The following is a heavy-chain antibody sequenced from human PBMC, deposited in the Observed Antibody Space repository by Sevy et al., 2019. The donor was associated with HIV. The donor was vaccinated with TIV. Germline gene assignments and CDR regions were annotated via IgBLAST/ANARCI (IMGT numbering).Heavy chain of an antibody. V-gene: IGHV4-34*01. J-gene: IGHJ4*02. Sequence: SETLSLTCAVYGGSFSGYYWSWIRQPPGKGLEWIGEINHSGSTNYNPSLKSRVTISVYTSKNQFSLKLSSVTAADTAVYYCARGGFLEWLPLRYWGQGTLVTVSS. D-gene: IGHD3-3*01. CDR3: ARGGFLEWLPLRY. CDR1: GGSFSGYY. CDR2: INHSGST.